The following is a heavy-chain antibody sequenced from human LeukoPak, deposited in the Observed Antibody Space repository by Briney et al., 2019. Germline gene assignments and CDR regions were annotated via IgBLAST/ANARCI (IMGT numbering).Heavy chain of an antibody. Sequence: PGGSLRLSCAASGFIFTSYNMNWVRQAPGKGLEWVSSISSSSTYIYYADSLKGRFTVSRDNARKSLYLQMNSLRAEDTAVYYCARTFYFNSGTSHHFDLWGQGTLVTVSS. CDR3: ARTFYFNSGTSHHFDL. D-gene: IGHD3-10*01. CDR1: GFIFTSYN. CDR2: ISSSSTYI. V-gene: IGHV3-21*01. J-gene: IGHJ4*02.